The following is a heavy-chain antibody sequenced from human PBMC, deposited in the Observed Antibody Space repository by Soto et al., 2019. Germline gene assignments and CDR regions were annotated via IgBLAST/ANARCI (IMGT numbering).Heavy chain of an antibody. V-gene: IGHV4-34*01. Sequence: PSETLSLTCAVYGGSFSGYYWSWIRQPPGKGLEWIGEINHSGSTNYNPSLKSRVTISVDTSKNQFSLKLSSVTAADTAVYYCARTYSFLWYFDLWGRGTLVTVSS. J-gene: IGHJ2*01. CDR1: GGSFSGYY. CDR2: INHSGST. D-gene: IGHD4-4*01. CDR3: ARTYSFLWYFDL.